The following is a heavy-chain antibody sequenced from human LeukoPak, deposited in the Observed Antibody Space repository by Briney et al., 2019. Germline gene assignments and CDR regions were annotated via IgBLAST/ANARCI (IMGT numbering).Heavy chain of an antibody. CDR3: AREDYYDSSPRAKNDY. V-gene: IGHV3-48*03. J-gene: IGHJ4*02. D-gene: IGHD3-22*01. CDR1: GFTFSSYE. CDR2: ISSSGSTI. Sequence: GGSLRLSCAASGFTFSSYEMNWVRQAPGKGLEWVSYISSSGSTIYYADSVKGRFTISRDNAKNSLYLQMNSLRAEDTAVYYCAREDYYDSSPRAKNDYWGQGTLVTVSS.